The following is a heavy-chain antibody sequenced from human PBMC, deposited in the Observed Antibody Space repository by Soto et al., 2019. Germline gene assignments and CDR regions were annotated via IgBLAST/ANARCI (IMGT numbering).Heavy chain of an antibody. V-gene: IGHV1-2*02. CDR2: IGPNRGDT. CDR3: GRGRSGELVVFY. Sequence: QVQLVQSGAEVKKSGASVKVSCKASGYTFTGYYIHWVRQAPGQGPEWMGEIGPNRGDTRYAQKFQGRVTMTRDTSITTVYMELSNLSPDVTAVYYCGRGRSGELVVFYWGQGTLVTVYS. J-gene: IGHJ4*02. CDR1: GYTFTGYY. D-gene: IGHD1-7*01.